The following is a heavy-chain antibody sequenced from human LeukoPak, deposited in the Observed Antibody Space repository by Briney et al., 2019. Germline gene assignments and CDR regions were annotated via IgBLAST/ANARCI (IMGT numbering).Heavy chain of an antibody. CDR2: IKHGGIT. CDR3: ATGFGGSGYDSGGY. J-gene: IGHJ4*02. Sequence: PSETLSLPCAVHGGPFSGLYWTWMRQPPGKELEWIGEIKHGGITKYHPSLNSRVTMSEGTSNNQCSLKLSSVTAADTAVYYCATGFGGSGYDSGGYWGQGTLVTVSS. V-gene: IGHV4-34*01. D-gene: IGHD5-12*01. CDR1: GGPFSGLY.